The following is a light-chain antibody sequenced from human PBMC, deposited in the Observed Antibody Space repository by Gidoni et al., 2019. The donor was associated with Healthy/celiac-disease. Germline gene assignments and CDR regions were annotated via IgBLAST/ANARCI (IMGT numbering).Light chain of an antibody. CDR3: QQYYSTPPS. J-gene: IGKJ2*01. CDR1: QRVLYSSNNKNY. Sequence: DIVVTQSTDTLAVSLGERATINCKSSQRVLYSSNNKNYLAWYQQKPGQPPKLLIYCASTRESGVPDRFSGSGSGTDFPLTISSLQAEDVAVYYCQQYYSTPPSFGQGTKLEIK. CDR2: CAS. V-gene: IGKV4-1*01.